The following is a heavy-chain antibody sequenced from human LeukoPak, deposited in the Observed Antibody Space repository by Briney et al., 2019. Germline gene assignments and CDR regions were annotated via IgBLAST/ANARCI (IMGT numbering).Heavy chain of an antibody. CDR2: IKQDGSEK. CDR3: ARDETPYYYGSGSYYNY. J-gene: IGHJ4*02. V-gene: IGHV3-7*01. Sequence: GGSLRLSCAASGFTFSSYWMSWVRQAPGKGLEWVANIKQDGSEKYYVDSVKGRFTISRDNAKNSLYLQMNSLRAEDTAVYYCARDETPYYYGSGSYYNYWGQGTLVTVSS. CDR1: GFTFSSYW. D-gene: IGHD3-10*01.